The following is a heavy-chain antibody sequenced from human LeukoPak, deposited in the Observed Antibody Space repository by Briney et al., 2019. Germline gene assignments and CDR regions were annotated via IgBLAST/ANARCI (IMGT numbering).Heavy chain of an antibody. V-gene: IGHV3-23*01. J-gene: IGHJ4*02. Sequence: GGSLRLSCTASGFPFGDYAMNWVRQAPGKGLEWLAILSGDSDITHYADSVKGRFTIFRDNSKNTLYLQMTSLRPEDTAIYYCAKKLGLPTTTERSHRYWGQGTLVTVSS. CDR2: LSGDSDIT. D-gene: IGHD1-1*01. CDR3: AKKLGLPTTTERSHRY. CDR1: GFPFGDYA.